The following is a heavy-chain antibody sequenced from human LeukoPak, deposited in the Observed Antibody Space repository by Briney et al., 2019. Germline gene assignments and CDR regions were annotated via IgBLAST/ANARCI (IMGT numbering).Heavy chain of an antibody. CDR1: GGSISSYY. CDR3: ARGHSSGYYDFWFVP. J-gene: IGHJ5*02. CDR2: IYYSGST. Sequence: SETLSLTCTVSGGSISSYYWSWIRQPPGKGLEWIGYIYYSGSTYYNPSLKSRVTISVDTSKNQFSLKLSSVTAADTAVYYCARGHSSGYYDFWFVPWGQGTLVTVSS. D-gene: IGHD3-22*01. V-gene: IGHV4-59*08.